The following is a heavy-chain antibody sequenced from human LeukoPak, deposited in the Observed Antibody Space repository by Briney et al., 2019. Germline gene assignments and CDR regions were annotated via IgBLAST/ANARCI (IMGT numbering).Heavy chain of an antibody. D-gene: IGHD3-3*01. V-gene: IGHV4-59*08. CDR2: IYYSGST. J-gene: IGHJ6*02. Sequence: SETLSLTCAVYGGSFSGYYWSWIRQPPGKGLEWIGYIYYSGSTNYNPSLKSRVTISVDTSKNQFSLKLSSVTAADTAVYYCARHRAYFGDSYYYYGMDVWGQGTTVTVSS. CDR3: ARHRAYFGDSYYYYGMDV. CDR1: GGSFSGYY.